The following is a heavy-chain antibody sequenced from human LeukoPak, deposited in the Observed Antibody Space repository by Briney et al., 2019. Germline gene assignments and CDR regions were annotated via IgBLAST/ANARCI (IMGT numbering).Heavy chain of an antibody. V-gene: IGHV4-34*01. D-gene: IGHD5-18*01. Sequence: SETLSLTCAVYGGSFSGYYWSWLRQPPGKGLEWIGEINHSGSTNYNPSLKSQVTISVDTSKNQFSLKLASVTAADTAIYYCAKGAGGFSYYNWFDPWGQGTLVTVSS. J-gene: IGHJ5*02. CDR1: GGSFSGYY. CDR2: INHSGST. CDR3: AKGAGGFSYYNWFDP.